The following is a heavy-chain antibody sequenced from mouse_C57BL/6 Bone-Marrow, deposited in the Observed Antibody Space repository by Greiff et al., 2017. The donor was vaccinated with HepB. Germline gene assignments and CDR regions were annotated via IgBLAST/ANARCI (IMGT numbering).Heavy chain of an antibody. CDR1: GYTFTSYW. Sequence: QVQLKQPGAELVKPGASVKLSCKASGYTFTSYWMHWVKQRPGQGLEWIGMIHPNSGSTNYNEKFKSKATLTVDKSSSTAYMQLSSLTSEDSAVYYCARLSYYYGRNYWGQGTTLTVSS. D-gene: IGHD1-1*01. V-gene: IGHV1-64*01. CDR3: ARLSYYYGRNY. J-gene: IGHJ2*01. CDR2: IHPNSGST.